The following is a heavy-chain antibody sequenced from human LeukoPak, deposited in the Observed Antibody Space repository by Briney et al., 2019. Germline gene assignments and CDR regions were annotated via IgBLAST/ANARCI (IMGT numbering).Heavy chain of an antibody. Sequence: PGGSLGLSCAASGFSFSNFAMSWFRQAPGKGLEWVSTVGTSGGTYYADSVKGRFTISRDNSRNTVYLQMSTLRAVDTAVYYCAKGGGTQPSDYWGQGTLVTVSS. V-gene: IGHV3-23*01. CDR1: GFSFSNFA. J-gene: IGHJ4*02. CDR3: AKGGGTQPSDY. D-gene: IGHD5-18*01. CDR2: VGTSGGT.